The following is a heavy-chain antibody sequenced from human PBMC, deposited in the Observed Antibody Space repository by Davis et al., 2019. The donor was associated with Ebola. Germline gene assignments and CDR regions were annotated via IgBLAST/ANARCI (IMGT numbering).Heavy chain of an antibody. J-gene: IGHJ6*02. V-gene: IGHV1-46*01. CDR3: ARDQYYDFWSGYSTYYYYGMDV. D-gene: IGHD3-3*01. CDR1: AYTFTSYY. Sequence: ASVNVSCKASAYTFTSYYMHWVRQAPGQGLEWMGIINPSGGSTRYAQNFQGRVTMTRDTSTRTVYMELSSLRSEDTAVYYCARDQYYDFWSGYSTYYYYGMDVWGQGTTVTVSS. CDR2: INPSGGST.